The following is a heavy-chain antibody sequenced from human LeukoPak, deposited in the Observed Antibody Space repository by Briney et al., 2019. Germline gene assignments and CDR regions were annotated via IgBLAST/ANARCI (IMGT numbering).Heavy chain of an antibody. D-gene: IGHD2-15*01. CDR1: GYTFTGYY. V-gene: IGHV1-2*02. Sequence: ASVKVSCKASGYTFTGYYMHWVRQAPGQGLEWMGWINPNSGGTNYARKFQGRVTMTRDTSISTAYMELSRLRSDDTAVYYCARGRRPIVVVVAALVTNWFDPWGQGTLVTVSS. CDR2: INPNSGGT. J-gene: IGHJ5*02. CDR3: ARGRRPIVVVVAALVTNWFDP.